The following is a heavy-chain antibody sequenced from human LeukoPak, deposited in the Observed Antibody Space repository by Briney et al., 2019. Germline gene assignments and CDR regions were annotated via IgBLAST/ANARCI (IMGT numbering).Heavy chain of an antibody. J-gene: IGHJ5*02. Sequence: SGGSLRLSCAASGFTFSSYAMHWVRQAPGKGLEWVAVISYDGSNKYYADSVKGRFTISRDNSKNTLYLQMNSLRAEDTAVYYCAREVLGYCSSTSCTPGGWFDPWGQGTLVTVSS. CDR1: GFTFSSYA. CDR3: AREVLGYCSSTSCTPGGWFDP. V-gene: IGHV3-30-3*01. CDR2: ISYDGSNK. D-gene: IGHD2-2*01.